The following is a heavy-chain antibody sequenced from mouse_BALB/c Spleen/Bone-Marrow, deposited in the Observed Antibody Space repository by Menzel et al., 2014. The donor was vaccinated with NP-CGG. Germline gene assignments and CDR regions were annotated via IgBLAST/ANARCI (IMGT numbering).Heavy chain of an antibody. CDR2: INPYNGDS. J-gene: IGHJ1*01. V-gene: IGHV1-20*02. CDR3: ARVTTDWYFDV. Sequence: VQLQQSGPELVKPGASVKISCKASGYSFTGYFMNRVIQSHGKSLEWIGRINPYNGDSFYSQKFKGKATLTVDKSSSTAHMELRSLAPEDSAVYYCARVTTDWYFDVWGAGTTVTVSS. CDR1: GYSFTGYF. D-gene: IGHD1-1*01.